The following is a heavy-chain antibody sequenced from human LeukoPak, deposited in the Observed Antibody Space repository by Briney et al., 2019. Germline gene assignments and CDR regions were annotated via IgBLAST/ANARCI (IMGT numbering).Heavy chain of an antibody. V-gene: IGHV4-39*01. CDR3: ARHAVADSVTVFGVSPDV. J-gene: IGHJ6*04. CDR2: ISYSGTT. Sequence: PLETLSLTCSVSGDSMSSSSYYWGWIRQPPGKGLEWIGSISYSGTTHYNASLKSRVIISLDRSRTQFSLQVNSVTAADTAVYYCARHAVADSVTVFGVSPDVWGKGATFTLFS. CDR1: GDSMSSSSYY. D-gene: IGHD3-3*01.